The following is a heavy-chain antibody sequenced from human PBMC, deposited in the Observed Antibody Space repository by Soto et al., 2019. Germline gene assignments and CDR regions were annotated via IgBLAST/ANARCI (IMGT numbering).Heavy chain of an antibody. CDR1: GYIFSDYA. D-gene: IGHD4-4*01. Sequence: GAPVKVSCKASGYIFSDYAMTWVRQAPGQGLEWMGWISAYNGNTDYAQKFQDRLTLATDTSTSTAYMELRSLRSDDTALYYCARPVTSPDHLDIWGQGTMVTVSS. V-gene: IGHV1-18*01. CDR2: ISAYNGNT. CDR3: ARPVTSPDHLDI. J-gene: IGHJ3*02.